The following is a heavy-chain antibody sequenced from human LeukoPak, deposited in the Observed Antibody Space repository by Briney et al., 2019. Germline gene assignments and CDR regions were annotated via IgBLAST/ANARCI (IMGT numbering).Heavy chain of an antibody. CDR3: ARGYSYGYFDY. J-gene: IGHJ4*02. D-gene: IGHD5-18*01. CDR2: IYTVGNT. V-gene: IGHV3-53*01. Sequence: GGSLRLSCAASGFTVSSNYMSWVRQAPGRGLEWVSVIYTVGNTYYAESAKGRFTISRDNSKNALYLQMNSLRAEDTAVYYCARGYSYGYFDYWGQGTLVTVSS. CDR1: GFTVSSNY.